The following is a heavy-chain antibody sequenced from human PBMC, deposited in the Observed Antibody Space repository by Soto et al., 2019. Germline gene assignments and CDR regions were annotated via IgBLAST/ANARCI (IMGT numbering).Heavy chain of an antibody. J-gene: IGHJ6*02. V-gene: IGHV3-30-3*01. CDR2: ISYDGSNK. CDR3: ARDMSSSSRITYYYGMDV. CDR1: GFTFISYA. D-gene: IGHD6-6*01. Sequence: PGGSLRLSCAASGFTFISYAMHWVRQAPGKGLEWVAVISYDGSNKYYADSVKGRFTISRDNSKNTLYLQMNSLRAEDTAVYYCARDMSSSSRITYYYGMDVWGQGTTVTVSS.